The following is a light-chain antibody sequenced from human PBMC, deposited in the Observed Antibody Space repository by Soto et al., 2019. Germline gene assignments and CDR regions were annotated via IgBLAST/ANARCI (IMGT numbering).Light chain of an antibody. CDR1: QSVSSSY. CDR2: GAS. J-gene: IGKJ1*01. Sequence: EIVLTQSPGTLSLSPGERATLSCRASQSVSSSYLAWYQQKPGHAPRLLIYGASSRATGFSDRFSGSGSGTDFTLTISRLEPEDFAVYYCQHYGSSPPCTFDQRTKVEIK. V-gene: IGKV3-20*01. CDR3: QHYGSSPPCT.